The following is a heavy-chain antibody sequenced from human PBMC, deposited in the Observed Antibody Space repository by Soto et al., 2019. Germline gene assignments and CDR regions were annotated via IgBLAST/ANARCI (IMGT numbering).Heavy chain of an antibody. Sequence: QVQLQESGPGLVKPSETLSLTCTVSGGSISSYYWSWIRQPPGKGLEWIGYIYYSGSTNYNPSLKSRVTISVDTSKNLFALKLSSVTAADTAVYYCARSPYCGGDCYPFVYWGHGTPVTVSS. CDR2: IYYSGST. CDR3: ARSPYCGGDCYPFVY. CDR1: GGSISSYY. J-gene: IGHJ4*01. V-gene: IGHV4-59*01. D-gene: IGHD2-21*02.